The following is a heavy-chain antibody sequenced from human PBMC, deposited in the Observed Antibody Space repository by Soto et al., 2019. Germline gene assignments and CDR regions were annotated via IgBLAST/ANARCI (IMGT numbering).Heavy chain of an antibody. CDR3: ARGQYSDYPDY. J-gene: IGHJ4*02. CDR1: GFSFSNYW. V-gene: IGHV3-74*01. Sequence: GGSMRLSCAASGFSFSNYWMHWLSQAPKKGLVWVSHINSDGSSTNYADSVKGRFTISRDNAKNTLYLQMNSLRAVDTAVYHGARGQYSDYPDYWGQGILVTVSS. D-gene: IGHD3-16*01. CDR2: INSDGSST.